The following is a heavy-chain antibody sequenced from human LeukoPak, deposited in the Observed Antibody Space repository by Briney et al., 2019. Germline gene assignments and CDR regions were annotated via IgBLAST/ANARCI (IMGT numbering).Heavy chain of an antibody. V-gene: IGHV1-18*01. Sequence: ASVKVSCKASGYTFTSYGISWVRQAPGQGLEWMGWISAYNGNTNYAQKLQGRVTMTTDTSTSTAYMELRSMRSDDTAVYYCARVGGSYTMTNGMDVWGQGTTVTVSS. D-gene: IGHD1-26*01. CDR1: GYTFTSYG. CDR3: ARVGGSYTMTNGMDV. J-gene: IGHJ6*02. CDR2: ISAYNGNT.